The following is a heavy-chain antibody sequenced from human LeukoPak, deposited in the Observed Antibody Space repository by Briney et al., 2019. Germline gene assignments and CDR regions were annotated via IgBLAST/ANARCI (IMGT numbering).Heavy chain of an antibody. D-gene: IGHD6-13*01. V-gene: IGHV4-34*01. CDR2: INHSGST. Sequence: SETLSLTCGVYGGSFSGYYWSWIRQPPGKGLEWIGEINHSGSTNYNPSLKSRVTISVDTSKNQFSLKLSSVTAADTAIYYCAKXYARYTNSWYDYWGQGTLVTVSS. CDR3: AKXYARYTNSWYDY. J-gene: IGHJ4*02. CDR1: GGSFSGYY.